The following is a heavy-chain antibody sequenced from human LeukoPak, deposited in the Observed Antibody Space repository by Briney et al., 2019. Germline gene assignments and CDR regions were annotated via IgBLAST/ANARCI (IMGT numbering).Heavy chain of an antibody. CDR2: ISAYNGNT. V-gene: IGHV1-18*01. J-gene: IGHJ4*02. D-gene: IGHD6-6*01. CDR3: ARGRTFPSSSSGWGYAY. CDR1: GYTFTSYG. Sequence: ASVKVSCKASGYTFTSYGISWVRQAPGQGLEWMGWISAYNGNTNYAQKLQGRVTMTTDTSTSTAYMELRSLRSDDTAVYYCARGRTFPSSSSGWGYAYWGQGTLVTVSS.